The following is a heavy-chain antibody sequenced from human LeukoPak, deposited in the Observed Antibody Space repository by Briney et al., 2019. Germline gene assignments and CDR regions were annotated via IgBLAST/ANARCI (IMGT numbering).Heavy chain of an antibody. CDR1: GYTSTSYY. CDR2: INPSGGST. Sequence: ASVKVSCKASGYTSTSYYMHWVRQAPGQGLEWMGIINPSGGSTSYAQKFQGRVTMTRDTSISTAYMELRSLRSDDTAVYYCVRDGEGVAISVNYWFDPWGQGTLVTVSS. V-gene: IGHV1-46*01. J-gene: IGHJ5*02. CDR3: VRDGEGVAISVNYWFDP. D-gene: IGHD3-10*01.